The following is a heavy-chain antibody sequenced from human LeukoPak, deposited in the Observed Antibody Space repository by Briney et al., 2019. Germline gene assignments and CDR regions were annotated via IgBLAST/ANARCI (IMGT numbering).Heavy chain of an antibody. D-gene: IGHD6-19*01. CDR2: IGGSGDKT. CDR1: GLTFSSYW. V-gene: IGHV3-23*01. Sequence: GGSLRLSCAVSGLTFSSYWMTWVRQAPGKGLEWVSTIGGSGDKTFYADSVKGRFTISRDNSKNMLHLQMSSLTGEDTALYYCVRRGDASSGWGDHDYWGQGALVTVSS. CDR3: VRRGDASSGWGDHDY. J-gene: IGHJ4*02.